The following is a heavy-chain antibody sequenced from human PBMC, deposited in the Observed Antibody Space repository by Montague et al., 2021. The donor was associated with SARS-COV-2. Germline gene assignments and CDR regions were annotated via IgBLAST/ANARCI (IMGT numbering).Heavy chain of an antibody. CDR2: IYYSGST. CDR3: ARDQTICGVVITSFDY. V-gene: IGHV4-31*03. J-gene: IGHJ4*02. D-gene: IGHD3-3*01. Sequence: TLSLTCTVSGGSISSGGYYWSWIRQHPGKGLEWIGYIYYSGSTYYNPSLKSRVTISVDTSKNQFSLKLSSVTAADTAVYYCARDQTICGVVITSFDYWGQGTLVTVSS. CDR1: GGSISSGGYY.